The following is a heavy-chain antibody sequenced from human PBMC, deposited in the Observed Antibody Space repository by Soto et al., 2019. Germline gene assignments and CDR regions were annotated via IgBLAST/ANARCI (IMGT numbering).Heavy chain of an antibody. CDR1: GVSLSTSGVG. V-gene: IGHV2-5*01. Sequence: ESGPTLVNPTHTLTLTCTVSGVSLSTSGVGVGWIRQPPGKALEWLALIYWNDDKRYSPSLKSRLTITKDTSKNQVVLTLTNMDPVDTATYYCAHRPPLGGLATPRTWFDPWGQGTLVTVSS. J-gene: IGHJ5*02. D-gene: IGHD6-13*01. CDR3: AHRPPLGGLATPRTWFDP. CDR2: IYWNDDK.